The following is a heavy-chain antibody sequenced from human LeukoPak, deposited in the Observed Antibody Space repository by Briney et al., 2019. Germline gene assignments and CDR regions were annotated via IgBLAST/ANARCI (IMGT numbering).Heavy chain of an antibody. CDR3: ARDLGATSYCFDY. CDR2: IWYDGSNK. Sequence: GRSLRLSCAASGFTFSSYGMHWVRQAPGKGLEWVAVIWYDGSNKYYADSVKGRFSISRDNSKNTLYLQMNSLRAEDTAVYYCARDLGATSYCFDYWGQGTLVTVSS. J-gene: IGHJ4*02. D-gene: IGHD1-26*01. V-gene: IGHV3-33*01. CDR1: GFTFSSYG.